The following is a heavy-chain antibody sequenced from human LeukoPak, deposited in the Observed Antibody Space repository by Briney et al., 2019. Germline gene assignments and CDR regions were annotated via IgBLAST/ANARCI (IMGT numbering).Heavy chain of an antibody. J-gene: IGHJ4*02. CDR2: ISGGDST. CDR1: GFTFSSYA. Sequence: GGSLRLSCAASGFTFSSYAMGWVRQAPGKGLEWVSSISGGDSTYYTNSVKGRFIISRDNSKSTLYLQMNSLRAEDTALYYCARILGSYWTPGYDYWGQGTLVTVSS. D-gene: IGHD1-26*01. V-gene: IGHV3-23*01. CDR3: ARILGSYWTPGYDY.